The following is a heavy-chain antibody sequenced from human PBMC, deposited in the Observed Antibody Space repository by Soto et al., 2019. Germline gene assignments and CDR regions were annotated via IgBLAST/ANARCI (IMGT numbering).Heavy chain of an antibody. CDR1: GFTFTRYS. V-gene: IGHV3-21*01. J-gene: IGHJ4*02. Sequence: GGSLRLSCAASGFTFTRYSMNWVRQAPGKGLEWVSSISSTTNYIYYADSMKGRFTVSRDNAKNTVYLEMNSLSAEDTAVYYCGRECEDFTSNFDYWGQGTLVTVSS. CDR2: ISSTTNYI. CDR3: GRECEDFTSNFDY.